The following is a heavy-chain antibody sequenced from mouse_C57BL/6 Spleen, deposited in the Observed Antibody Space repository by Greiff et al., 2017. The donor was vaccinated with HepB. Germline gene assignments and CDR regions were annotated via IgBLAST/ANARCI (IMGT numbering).Heavy chain of an antibody. J-gene: IGHJ3*01. CDR1: GYAFTNYL. V-gene: IGHV1-54*01. Sequence: VQLQQSGAELVRPGTSVKVSCKASGYAFTNYLIEWVKQRPGQGLEWIGVINPGSGGTNYNEKFKGKATLTADKSSSTAYMQLSSLTSEDSAVYFCARSSAVGFAYWGQGTLVTVSA. CDR3: ARSSAVGFAY. D-gene: IGHD1-1*01. CDR2: INPGSGGT.